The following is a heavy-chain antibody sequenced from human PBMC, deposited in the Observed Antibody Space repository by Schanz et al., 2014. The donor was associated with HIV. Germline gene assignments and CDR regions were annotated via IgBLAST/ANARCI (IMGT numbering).Heavy chain of an antibody. V-gene: IGHV3-23*04. Sequence: DVQLVESGGGLVKPGESLRLSCSTSGFTLGNYIMNWVRQAPGKGLEWVSSISESGGRSYYADSVNGRFTISRDNSKNTLYLQMTTLRTEDTAVYYCAKPEYDSRGNSQSHFDYWGQGTLVTVSS. CDR2: ISESGGRS. D-gene: IGHD3-22*01. CDR3: AKPEYDSRGNSQSHFDY. CDR1: GFTLGNYI. J-gene: IGHJ4*02.